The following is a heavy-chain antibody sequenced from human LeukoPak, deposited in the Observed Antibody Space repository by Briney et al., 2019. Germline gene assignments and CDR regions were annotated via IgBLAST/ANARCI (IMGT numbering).Heavy chain of an antibody. J-gene: IGHJ4*02. Sequence: GASVKVSCKVSEDTFTSHTLSWVRQAPGQRLQWMGGIFPLFDKTKYVQRFQGKVRITADKATSTAYMELNILASEDTAIYYCARVSINLNPLHYWGQGTLLIVSS. CDR2: IFPLFDKT. CDR3: ARVSINLNPLHY. V-gene: IGHV1-69*06. D-gene: IGHD1-20*01. CDR1: EDTFTSHT.